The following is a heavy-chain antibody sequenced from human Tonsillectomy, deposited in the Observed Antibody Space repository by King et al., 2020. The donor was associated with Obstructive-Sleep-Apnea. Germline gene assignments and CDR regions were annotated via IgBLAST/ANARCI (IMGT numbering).Heavy chain of an antibody. CDR2: MNPNSGST. D-gene: IGHD3-10*01. CDR3: ARQVAGSAWYYSY. Sequence: VQLVQSGAEVKKPGASVKVSCKASGYTFSSYDIHWVRQATGQGLEWMGWMNPNSGSTDYAQKFQGRVTMTTNTSISTAYMELSSLRSEDTAVYYCARQVAGSAWYYSYWGQGTLVTVSS. J-gene: IGHJ4*02. V-gene: IGHV1-8*01. CDR1: GYTFSSYD.